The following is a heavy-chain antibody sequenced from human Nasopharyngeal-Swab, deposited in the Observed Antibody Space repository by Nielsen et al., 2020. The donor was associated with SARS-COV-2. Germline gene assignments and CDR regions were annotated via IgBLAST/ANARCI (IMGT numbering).Heavy chain of an antibody. D-gene: IGHD2/OR15-2a*01. V-gene: IGHV7-4-1*01. CDR2: INTNAGTA. J-gene: IGHJ6*02. CDR3: ARDTWDV. CDR1: GYTFSKYA. Sequence: ASVKVSCKASGYTFSKYAINWVRQAPGQGLEWMGWINTNAGTAIYVQGFTGRFVFSLDTSVSTAYLQIDSLRTEDSAVFYCARDTWDVWGQGTTVTVSS.